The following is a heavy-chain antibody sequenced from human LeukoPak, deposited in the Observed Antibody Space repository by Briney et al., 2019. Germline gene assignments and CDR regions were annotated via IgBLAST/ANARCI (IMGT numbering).Heavy chain of an antibody. CDR3: ARDKGLRYFDWFLSDAFDI. J-gene: IGHJ3*02. CDR1: GYTFTSYD. D-gene: IGHD3-9*01. V-gene: IGHV1-8*03. CDR2: MNPNSGNT. Sequence: KPGASVKVSCKASGYTFTSYDINWVRQATGQGLEWIGWMNPNSGNTGYAQKFQGRVTITRNTSISTAYMELSSLRSEDTAVYYCARDKGLRYFDWFLSDAFDIWGQGTMVTVSS.